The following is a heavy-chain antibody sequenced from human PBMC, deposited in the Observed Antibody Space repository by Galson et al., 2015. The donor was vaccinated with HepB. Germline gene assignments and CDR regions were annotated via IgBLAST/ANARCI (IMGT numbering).Heavy chain of an antibody. D-gene: IGHD2-21*02. J-gene: IGHJ4*02. Sequence: SVKVSCKASGYTFTSYGISWVRQAPGQGLEWMGWISAYNGNTNYAQKLQGRVTMTTDTSTSTAYMELRSLRSDDTAVYYCARSKYQPLLSPLDYWGQGTLATVSS. CDR3: ARSKYQPLLSPLDY. CDR2: ISAYNGNT. CDR1: GYTFTSYG. V-gene: IGHV1-18*01.